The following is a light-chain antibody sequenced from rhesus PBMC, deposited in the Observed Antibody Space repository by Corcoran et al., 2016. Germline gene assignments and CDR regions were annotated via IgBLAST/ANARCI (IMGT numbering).Light chain of an antibody. CDR1: QGISNW. V-gene: IGKV1-33*02. Sequence: DIQMTQSPSSLSASVGDRVTITCQASQGISNWLAWYQQKPGKAPKLLIYAASSLQSGVPSRFSGSGSGTEFTRTISSLQPEDFATYYCQQHNSNPLTFGGETKVELK. J-gene: IGKJ4*01. CDR2: AAS. CDR3: QQHNSNPLT.